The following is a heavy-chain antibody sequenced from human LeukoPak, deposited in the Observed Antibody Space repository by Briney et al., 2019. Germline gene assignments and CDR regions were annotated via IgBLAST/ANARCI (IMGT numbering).Heavy chain of an antibody. V-gene: IGHV4-59*01. CDR1: GDSIRSYD. D-gene: IGHD3-10*01. Sequence: SETLSLTCTVSGDSIRSYDWSWIRQSPGKGLEWMGYISYSGSTNYNPSLKSRVTISVDTSKNQFSLNLSSVTAADTAVYFCARLSWPGRGSRFDPWGQGTLVTVSS. J-gene: IGHJ5*02. CDR3: ARLSWPGRGSRFDP. CDR2: ISYSGST.